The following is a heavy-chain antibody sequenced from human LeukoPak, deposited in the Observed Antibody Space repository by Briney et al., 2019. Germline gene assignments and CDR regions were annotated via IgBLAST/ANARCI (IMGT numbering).Heavy chain of an antibody. CDR1: GYSLSGNF. CDR2: INTNTGDT. J-gene: IGHJ3*01. D-gene: IGHD2-15*01. Sequence: ASVKVSCKTSGYSLSGNFIHWVRQAPGQRPDWMERINTNTGDTVYSQKFQGRVSMTRDTSITTTYMELSGLRIDDTALYYCTRGYCSGAKCYASDVWGQGTMVTVSA. V-gene: IGHV1-2*06. CDR3: TRGYCSGAKCYASDV.